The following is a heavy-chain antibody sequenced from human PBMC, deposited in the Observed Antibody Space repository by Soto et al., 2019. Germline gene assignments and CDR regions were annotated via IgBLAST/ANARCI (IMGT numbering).Heavy chain of an antibody. V-gene: IGHV3-66*04. D-gene: IGHD1-26*01. CDR1: GFTVSSSY. Sequence: EVQLVESGGGLVQPGGSLRLSCAASGFTVSSSYMSWVRQAPGKGLEWVSAIYSGGNTYYADSVKGRFTISRDNSKDTLYLQMNSLRAEDTAMYYCARHVGFYWYFDLWGHGTLVTVSS. J-gene: IGHJ2*01. CDR2: IYSGGNT. CDR3: ARHVGFYWYFDL.